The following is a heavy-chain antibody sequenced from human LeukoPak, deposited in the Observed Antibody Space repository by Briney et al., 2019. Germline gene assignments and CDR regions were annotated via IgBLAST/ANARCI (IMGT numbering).Heavy chain of an antibody. Sequence: ASVKVSCKASGYTFTKSYIHWVRQAPGQRLEWMGLINPGGDNTNYAQNFQGRVTMTRDTSINTVYMELSSLTSEDTAVYYCASSSGYFCYFWGQGTLVTVSS. D-gene: IGHD2-21*01. V-gene: IGHV1-46*01. CDR1: GYTFTKSY. CDR3: ASSSGYFCYF. J-gene: IGHJ4*02. CDR2: INPGGDNT.